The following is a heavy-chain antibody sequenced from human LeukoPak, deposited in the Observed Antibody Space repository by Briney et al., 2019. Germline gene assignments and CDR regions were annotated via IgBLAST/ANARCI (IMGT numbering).Heavy chain of an antibody. Sequence: SETLSLTCTVSGGSISSYYWSWIRQPPGKGLEWIGYIYYSGSTNYNPSLKSRVTISVDTSKNQFSLKLSSVTAADTAVYYCARGRAWFGDFDLWGRGTLVTVSS. J-gene: IGHJ2*01. CDR1: GGSISSYY. D-gene: IGHD3-10*01. CDR3: ARGRAWFGDFDL. CDR2: IYYSGST. V-gene: IGHV4-59*12.